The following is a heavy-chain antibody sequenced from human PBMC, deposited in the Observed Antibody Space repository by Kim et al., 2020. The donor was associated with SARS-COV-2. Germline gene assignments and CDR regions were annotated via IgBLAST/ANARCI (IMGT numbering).Heavy chain of an antibody. CDR3: ARGPLAMVYYYYYYMDV. D-gene: IGHD5-18*01. V-gene: IGHV4-34*01. J-gene: IGHJ6*03. Sequence: LKIRVPISVDTSKNQFSLKLSSVTAADTAVYYCARGPLAMVYYYYYYMDVWGKGTTVTVSS.